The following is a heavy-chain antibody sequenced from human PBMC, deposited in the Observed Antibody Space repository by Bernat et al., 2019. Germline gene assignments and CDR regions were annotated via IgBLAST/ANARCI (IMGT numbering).Heavy chain of an antibody. V-gene: IGHV3-23*02. CDR3: VKQSLPVLWYTTDH. J-gene: IGHJ4*02. D-gene: IGHD1-1*01. CDR2: TTANGDRT. CDR1: GFTFSNYA. Sequence: EVQLLQSGGGLVQPGGSLRVSCAASGFTFSNYAMSWARQAPGKGLEWVSVTTANGDRTYNRDSLKGRFTISRDNSKNTLYLRMDGLRVEDTAVYYCVKQSLPVLWYTTDHWGQGTLVTVSS.